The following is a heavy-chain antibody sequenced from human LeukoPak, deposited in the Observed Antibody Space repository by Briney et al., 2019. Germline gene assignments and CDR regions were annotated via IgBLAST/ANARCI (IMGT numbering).Heavy chain of an antibody. J-gene: IGHJ6*02. Sequence: PSETLSLTCTVSGGSISGYYLSWIRQPPGKGVEWIGSIYYSGSTNYSPSLKSRVTISVETSKNQFSLKLSSVTAADTAVYYCARYANSPYYYYAMDVWGQGTTVTVSS. D-gene: IGHD4/OR15-4a*01. CDR2: IYYSGST. CDR1: GGSISGYY. V-gene: IGHV4-59*12. CDR3: ARYANSPYYYYAMDV.